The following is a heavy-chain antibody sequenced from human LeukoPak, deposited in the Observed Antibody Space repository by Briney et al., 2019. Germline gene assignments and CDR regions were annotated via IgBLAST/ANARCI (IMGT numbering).Heavy chain of an antibody. CDR3: ARAPASFCSSTSCYDAPYYYYYMDV. CDR1: GGTFSSYA. CDR2: IIPIFGTA. V-gene: IGHV1-69*13. Sequence: GASVKVSCKASGGTFSSYAISWVRQAPGQGLEWMGGIIPIFGTANYAQKFQGRVTITADESTSTAYMELSSLRSEDTAVYYCARAPASFCSSTSCYDAPYYYYYMDVWGKGTTVTVSS. D-gene: IGHD2-2*01. J-gene: IGHJ6*03.